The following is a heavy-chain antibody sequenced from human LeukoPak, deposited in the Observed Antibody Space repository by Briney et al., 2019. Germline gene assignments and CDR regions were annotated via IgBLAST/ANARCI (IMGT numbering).Heavy chain of an antibody. Sequence: ASVKVSCKASGYTFTSYSMHWVRQAPGQGLEWMGIINPSGGTTTYAQKFQGRVSMTRYTSTSTVYMELSSLRSEDTAVYYCARDLISGDWTWDIWGQGTMVTVSS. D-gene: IGHD2-21*02. CDR1: GYTFTSYS. CDR3: ARDLISGDWTWDI. J-gene: IGHJ3*02. V-gene: IGHV1-46*01. CDR2: INPSGGTT.